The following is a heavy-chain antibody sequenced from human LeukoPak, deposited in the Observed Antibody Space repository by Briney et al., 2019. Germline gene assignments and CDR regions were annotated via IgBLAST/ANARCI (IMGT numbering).Heavy chain of an antibody. Sequence: SETLSLTCTVSGGSISSYYWSWIRQPAGKGLEWIGRIYTSGSTNYNPSLKSRVTISVDTSKNQFSLKLSSVTAADTTVYYCARVISVVVPAATFGDYYYYMDVWGKGTTVTVSS. CDR3: ARVISVVVPAATFGDYYYYMDV. J-gene: IGHJ6*03. CDR2: IYTSGST. D-gene: IGHD2-2*01. V-gene: IGHV4-4*07. CDR1: GGSISSYY.